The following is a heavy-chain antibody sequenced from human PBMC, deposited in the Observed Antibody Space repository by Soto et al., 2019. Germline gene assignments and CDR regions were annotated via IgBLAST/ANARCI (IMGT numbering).Heavy chain of an antibody. Sequence: GGSLRLSCAASGFTFSSYGMHWVRQAPGKGLEWVAVIWYDGSNKFYADSLKGRFTISRDNSKNTLYLQMNSLRPEDTAVYYCARSFFDYCSGGSCYSPYFDYWGQGTLVTVSS. V-gene: IGHV3-33*01. CDR2: IWYDGSNK. J-gene: IGHJ4*02. CDR1: GFTFSSYG. CDR3: ARSFFDYCSGGSCYSPYFDY. D-gene: IGHD2-15*01.